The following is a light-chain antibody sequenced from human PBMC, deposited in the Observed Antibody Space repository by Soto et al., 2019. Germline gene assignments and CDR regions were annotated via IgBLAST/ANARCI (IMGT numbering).Light chain of an antibody. V-gene: IGKV3-20*01. Sequence: EIVLTQSPGTLSLSPGERATLSCRASQSVSSSYLAWYQQRPGQAPRLLIFGASYRATGIPDRFSGSGSGTDFTLTISRLEPEDFAVYYGQQYGSSPPEFTFGPWTKVDSK. CDR1: QSVSSSY. CDR2: GAS. J-gene: IGKJ3*01. CDR3: QQYGSSPPEFT.